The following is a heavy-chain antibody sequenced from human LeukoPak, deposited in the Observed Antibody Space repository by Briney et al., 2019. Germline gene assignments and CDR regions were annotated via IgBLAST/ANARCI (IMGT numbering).Heavy chain of an antibody. CDR2: INPNSGGT. V-gene: IGHV1-2*02. CDR3: ARARCSGGTCSVNYYYYYGMDV. Sequence: ASAKVSCKAPGYTFTGYYMHWVRQAPGQGLEWMGWINPNSGGTNYAQKFQGRVTMTRDTSISTAYMELSRLRSDDTAVYYCARARCSGGTCSVNYYYYYGMDVWGQGTTVTVSS. J-gene: IGHJ6*02. CDR1: GYTFTGYY. D-gene: IGHD2-15*01.